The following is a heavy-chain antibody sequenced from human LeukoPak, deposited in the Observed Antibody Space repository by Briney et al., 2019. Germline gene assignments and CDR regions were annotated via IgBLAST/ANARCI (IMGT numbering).Heavy chain of an antibody. CDR3: AALRTTSGYDFCY. V-gene: IGHV4-61*02. Sequence: SQTLSLTCTVSGDSISSGSHHWSWLRRSAGKGLEWLGRIYTRGSATYNPSLKSRVTISVDTSKNQFSLKLSSVTAADTAVYYCAALRTTSGYDFCYWGQGTLVTVSS. D-gene: IGHD5-12*01. J-gene: IGHJ4*02. CDR2: IYTRGSA. CDR1: GDSISSGSHH.